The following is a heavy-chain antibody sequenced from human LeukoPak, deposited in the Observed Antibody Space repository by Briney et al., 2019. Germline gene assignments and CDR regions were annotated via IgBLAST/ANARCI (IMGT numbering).Heavy chain of an antibody. J-gene: IGHJ4*02. Sequence: SVKASCKASGFTFTSSAVQWVRQARGQRLEWIGWIVVGSGNTNYAQKFQERVTITRDMSTSTAYMELSSLRSEDTAVYYCAADPYGDYVLLDYWGQGTLVTVSS. CDR3: AADPYGDYVLLDY. CDR1: GFTFTSSA. CDR2: IVVGSGNT. V-gene: IGHV1-58*01. D-gene: IGHD4-17*01.